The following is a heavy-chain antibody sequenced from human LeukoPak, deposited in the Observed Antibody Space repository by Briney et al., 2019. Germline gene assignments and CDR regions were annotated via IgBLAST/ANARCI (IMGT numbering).Heavy chain of an antibody. CDR3: ARVKAVAGTGKY. CDR1: GFTFSSYI. J-gene: IGHJ4*02. CDR2: IGSSSCYI. D-gene: IGHD6-19*01. V-gene: IGHV3-21*04. Sequence: GGSLRLSCAASGFTFSSYIMNWVRQAPGKGLEWVSSIGSSSCYIYYADSVKGRFTISRDNAKNSLYLQMNSLRAEDTAVYYCARVKAVAGTGKYWGGGTLVTVSS.